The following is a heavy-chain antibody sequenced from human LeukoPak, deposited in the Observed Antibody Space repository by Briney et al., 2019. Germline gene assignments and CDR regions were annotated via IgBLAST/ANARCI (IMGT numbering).Heavy chain of an antibody. CDR3: ARQVGYYYYYYMDV. D-gene: IGHD2-15*01. Sequence: GGSLRLSCQGSGYSFTSYCIGWVRQMPGKGPEWLGITYPGDSDTKYTPSFQGQVTISTDKSISTPYLHWSSLKASDTAMYYCARQVGYYYYYYMDVWGKGTTVTVSS. CDR2: TYPGDSDT. CDR1: GYSFTSYC. V-gene: IGHV5-51*01. J-gene: IGHJ6*03.